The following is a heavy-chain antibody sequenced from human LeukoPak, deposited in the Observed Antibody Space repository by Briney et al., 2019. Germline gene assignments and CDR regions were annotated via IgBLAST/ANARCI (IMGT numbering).Heavy chain of an antibody. J-gene: IGHJ6*02. CDR2: IYHSGST. CDR1: GGSISSINW. Sequence: SETLSLTCAVSGGSISSINWWSWVRQPPGKGLEWIGEIYHSGSTNYNPSLKSRVTISVDKSKNQFSLKLSSVTAADTAVYYCARSIPSINYYYGMDVWGQGTTVTVSS. CDR3: ARSIPSINYYYGMDV. D-gene: IGHD2-21*01. V-gene: IGHV4-4*02.